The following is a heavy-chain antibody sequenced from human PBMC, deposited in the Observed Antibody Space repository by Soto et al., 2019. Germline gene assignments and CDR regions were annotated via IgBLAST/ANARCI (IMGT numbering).Heavy chain of an antibody. J-gene: IGHJ3*02. CDR2: IYWDDDK. D-gene: IGHD3-22*01. CDR3: AHSSHYYDSSDAFDI. V-gene: IGHV2-5*02. Sequence: QITLKESGPTLVKPTQTLTLTCTFSGFSLSTSGVGVGWIRQPPGKALEWLALIYWDDDKRYSPSLKSRLTIXXDXSIXQVVLTMTNMDPVDTATYYCAHSSHYYDSSDAFDIWGQGTMVTVSS. CDR1: GFSLSTSGVG.